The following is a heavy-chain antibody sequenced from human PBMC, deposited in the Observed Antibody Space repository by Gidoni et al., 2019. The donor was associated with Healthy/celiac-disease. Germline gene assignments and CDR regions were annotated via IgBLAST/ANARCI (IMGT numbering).Heavy chain of an antibody. D-gene: IGHD2-8*02. CDR3: AKARGKQYWSTFDAFDI. CDR2: INPNRGGT. J-gene: IGHJ3*02. V-gene: IGHV1-2*06. Sequence: QVQLVQSGAEVKKPGASVKVSCKASGYTLPGYYMHWVRQAPGQGLEWLGRINPNRGGTNYAQKFQGRVTMTRDTSISTAYMELSRLRSDDTAVYYCAKARGKQYWSTFDAFDIWGQGTMVTVSS. CDR1: GYTLPGYY.